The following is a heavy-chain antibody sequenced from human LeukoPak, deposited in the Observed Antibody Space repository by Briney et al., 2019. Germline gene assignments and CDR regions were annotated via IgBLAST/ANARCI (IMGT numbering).Heavy chain of an antibody. Sequence: SETLSLTCAVYGGSFSGYYWSWIRQPPGKGLEWIGEINHSVSTNYNPSPMSRVTISVDTSKNQFSLKLSSGTAADTAVYYCARGRGRVVVVPAAIPYSGNWFDPWGQGTLVTVSS. V-gene: IGHV4-34*01. CDR1: GGSFSGYY. CDR3: ARGRGRVVVVPAAIPYSGNWFDP. CDR2: INHSVST. D-gene: IGHD2-2*02. J-gene: IGHJ5*02.